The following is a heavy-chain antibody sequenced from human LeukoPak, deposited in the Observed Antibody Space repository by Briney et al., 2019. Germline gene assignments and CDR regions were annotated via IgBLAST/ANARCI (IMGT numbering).Heavy chain of an antibody. D-gene: IGHD5-12*01. J-gene: IGHJ4*02. CDR1: GGSISSYY. Sequence: PSETLSLTCTVSGGSISSYYWSWIRQPPGKGLEWIGYIYTSGSTNYNPSLKSRVTISVDTSKNQFSLKLSSVTAADTAVYYCASRGGPIRHGFSFFNYWGQGTLVTVSS. V-gene: IGHV4-4*09. CDR3: ASRGGPIRHGFSFFNY. CDR2: IYTSGST.